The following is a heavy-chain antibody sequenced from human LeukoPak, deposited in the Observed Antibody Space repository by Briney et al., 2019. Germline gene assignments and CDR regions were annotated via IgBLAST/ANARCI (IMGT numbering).Heavy chain of an antibody. V-gene: IGHV4-4*07. CDR1: GGSISRDY. D-gene: IGHD2-2*01. CDR3: ARDSRCSSTSCPFDY. J-gene: IGHJ4*02. Sequence: PSYTLSLTCTVSGGSISRDYGCWIREPVWKGQEWIGRIYTSGSTNYNPSLKSRVTMSVDTSKNQFSLKLSSVTAADTAVYYCARDSRCSSTSCPFDYWGQGTLVTVSS. CDR2: IYTSGST.